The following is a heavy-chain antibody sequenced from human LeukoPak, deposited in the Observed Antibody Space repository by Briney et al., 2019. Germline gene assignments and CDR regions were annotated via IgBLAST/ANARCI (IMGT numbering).Heavy chain of an antibody. V-gene: IGHV4-34*01. CDR3: ARHGLSIAAPGRWFDP. CDR1: GGSFSGYY. Sequence: PSETLSLTCAVYGGSFSGYYWSWIRQPPGKGLEWIGEINHSGSTNYKPSLKSRVTIPVDTSRNQFSLKLSSVTAADTAVYYCARHGLSIAAPGRWFDPWGQGTLVTVSS. J-gene: IGHJ5*02. D-gene: IGHD6-6*01. CDR2: INHSGST.